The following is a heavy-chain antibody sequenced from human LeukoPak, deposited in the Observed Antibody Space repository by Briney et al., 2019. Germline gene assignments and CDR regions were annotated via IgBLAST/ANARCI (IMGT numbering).Heavy chain of an antibody. Sequence: PSQTLSLTCTVSGGSISSGDYYWSCIRQPPGKGLEWIGYIYYSGSTYYNPSLKSRVTISVDTSKNQFSLKLSSVTAADTAVYYCARDSWAEYCSSTSCSEDNWFDPWGQGTLVTVSS. J-gene: IGHJ5*02. D-gene: IGHD2-2*01. CDR3: ARDSWAEYCSSTSCSEDNWFDP. V-gene: IGHV4-30-4*01. CDR2: IYYSGST. CDR1: GGSISSGDYY.